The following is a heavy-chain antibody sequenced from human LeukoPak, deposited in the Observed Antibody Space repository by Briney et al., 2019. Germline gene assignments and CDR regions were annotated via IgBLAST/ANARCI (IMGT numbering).Heavy chain of an antibody. Sequence: ASVKVSCKASGYTFTSYGISWVRQAPGQGLEWMGWISAYNGNTNYAQKLQGRVTMTTDTSTSTAYMELRSLRSDDTAVYYCARDQRGRYSSGWYRYLGQGTLVTVSS. CDR3: ARDQRGRYSSGWYRY. CDR1: GYTFTSYG. J-gene: IGHJ4*02. D-gene: IGHD6-19*01. V-gene: IGHV1-18*04. CDR2: ISAYNGNT.